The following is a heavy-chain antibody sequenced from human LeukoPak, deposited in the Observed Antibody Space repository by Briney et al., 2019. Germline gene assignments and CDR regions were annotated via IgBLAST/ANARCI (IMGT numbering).Heavy chain of an antibody. Sequence: PSETLSLTCTVSGGSISSSSYYWGWIRQPPGKGLEWIGSIYYSGSTYYNPSLKSRVTISVDTSKNQFSLKLSSVTAADTAVYYCARVALGIFGGPEYYYMDVWGKGTTVTVSS. CDR3: ARVALGIFGGPEYYYMDV. J-gene: IGHJ6*03. V-gene: IGHV4-39*07. D-gene: IGHD3-3*01. CDR1: GGSISSSSYY. CDR2: IYYSGST.